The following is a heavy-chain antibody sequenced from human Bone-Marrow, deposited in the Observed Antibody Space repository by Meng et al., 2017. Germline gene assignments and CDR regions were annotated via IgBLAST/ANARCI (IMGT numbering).Heavy chain of an antibody. D-gene: IGHD4-11*01. Sequence: VPLKQVAEGLLKPSETLSLTCVVSGGSFSDYYWSWIRQPPGKGLEWIGEINHSGSTNYNPSLEGRATISVDTSQNNLSLRLSSVTAADSAVYYCARGPTTMAHDFDYWGQGTLVTVSS. CDR3: ARGPTTMAHDFDY. V-gene: IGHV4-34*01. J-gene: IGHJ4*02. CDR1: GGSFSDYY. CDR2: INHSGST.